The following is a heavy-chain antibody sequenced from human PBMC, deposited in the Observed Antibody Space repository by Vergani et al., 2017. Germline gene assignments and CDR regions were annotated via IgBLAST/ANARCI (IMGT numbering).Heavy chain of an antibody. CDR2: IHTSGST. CDR1: GGSINSHNYY. CDR3: ARGSCLGGSCYKTLFDY. Sequence: QVQLQESGPGLVKPSQTLSLTCTVSGGSINSHNYYWSWLRQPAGKGLEWIGRIHTSGSTNYNPSLKSRVTMSEDTSKNQFSLNLTSVTAADTAVYFCARGSCLGGSCYKTLFDYWGQGILVTVSS. V-gene: IGHV4-61*02. D-gene: IGHD2-15*01. J-gene: IGHJ4*02.